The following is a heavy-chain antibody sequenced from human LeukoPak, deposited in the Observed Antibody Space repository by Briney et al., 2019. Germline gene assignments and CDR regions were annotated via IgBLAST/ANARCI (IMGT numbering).Heavy chain of an antibody. Sequence: SETLSLTCTVSGGSISSSSYYWGWIRQPPGKGLEWIGSIYYSGSTNYNPSLKSRVTMSVDTSKNQFSLKLSSVTAADTAVSYCAREGSDYYGSGSYYRSYYYYMDVWGKGTTVTISS. J-gene: IGHJ6*03. CDR3: AREGSDYYGSGSYYRSYYYYMDV. D-gene: IGHD3-10*01. CDR1: GGSISSSSYY. CDR2: IYYSGST. V-gene: IGHV4-39*07.